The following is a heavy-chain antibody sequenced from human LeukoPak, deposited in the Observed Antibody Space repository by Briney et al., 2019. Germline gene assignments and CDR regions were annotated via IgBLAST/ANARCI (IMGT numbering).Heavy chain of an antibody. CDR3: AKGTMVSGVGIDY. D-gene: IGHD3-10*01. CDR1: GFPFSSYG. Sequence: GGSLSLSCAASGFPFSSYGMHWVRQAPGKGLEGVAFIRYDGSNKYYADSVKGRFTISRDNSKNTLYLQMNSLRAEDTAVYYCAKGTMVSGVGIDYWGQGTLVTVSS. V-gene: IGHV3-30*02. J-gene: IGHJ4*02. CDR2: IRYDGSNK.